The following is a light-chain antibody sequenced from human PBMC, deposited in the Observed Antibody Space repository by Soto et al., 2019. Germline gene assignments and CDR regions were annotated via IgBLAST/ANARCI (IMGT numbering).Light chain of an antibody. CDR1: QNINRW. CDR3: LQYNVYPLS. J-gene: IGKJ4*01. CDR2: KAS. Sequence: DIQMTQSPSTLSASVGDRVTITCRASQNINRWLAWYQQRPGKAPNLLIHKASTLEVGVPSRFSASASGTEFTLTISSLQPDDFAVYFCLQYNVYPLSFGGGTKVEIK. V-gene: IGKV1-5*03.